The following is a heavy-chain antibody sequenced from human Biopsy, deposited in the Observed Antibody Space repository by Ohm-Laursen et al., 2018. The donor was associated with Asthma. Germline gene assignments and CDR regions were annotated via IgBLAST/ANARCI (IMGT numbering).Heavy chain of an antibody. V-gene: IGHV3-7*01. Sequence: SLRLSCTASGFTVSTNGMSWVRQAPGKGLEWVANIKQDGSEKYYVDSVKGRFTISRDNAKNSLYLHMNSLRAEDTAVYYCARGGYCTSPTCPWGRYATDVWGQGTMVTVSS. J-gene: IGHJ6*02. CDR1: GFTVSTNG. D-gene: IGHD2-2*01. CDR3: ARGGYCTSPTCPWGRYATDV. CDR2: IKQDGSEK.